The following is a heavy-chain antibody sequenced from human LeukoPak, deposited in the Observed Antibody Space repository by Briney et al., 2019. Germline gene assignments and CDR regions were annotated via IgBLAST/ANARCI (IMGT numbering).Heavy chain of an antibody. CDR3: ARAYYGSGRFDFDY. CDR2: IYYSGST. D-gene: IGHD3-10*01. J-gene: IGHJ4*02. Sequence: SETLSLTCTVSGGSISSYYWSWIRQPPGKGLEWIGYIYYSGSTNYNPSLKSRVTISVDTSKNQFSLKLSSVTAADTAVYYCARAYYGSGRFDFDYWGQGTLVTVSS. V-gene: IGHV4-59*01. CDR1: GGSISSYY.